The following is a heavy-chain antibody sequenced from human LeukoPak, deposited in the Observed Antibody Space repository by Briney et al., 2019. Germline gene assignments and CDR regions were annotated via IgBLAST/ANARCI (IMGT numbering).Heavy chain of an antibody. CDR2: INAGNGNT. D-gene: IGHD2-21*02. Sequence: ASVNVSCKASGYTFTSYAMHWVRQAPGQRLEWMGWINAGNGNTKYSQKFQGRVTITRDTSASTAYMELSSLRSEDTAVYYCARTPRTFYCGGDCSFALDYWGQGTLVTVSS. CDR1: GYTFTSYA. J-gene: IGHJ4*02. CDR3: ARTPRTFYCGGDCSFALDY. V-gene: IGHV1-3*01.